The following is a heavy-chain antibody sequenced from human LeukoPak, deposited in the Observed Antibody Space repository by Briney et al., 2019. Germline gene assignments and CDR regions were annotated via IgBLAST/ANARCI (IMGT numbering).Heavy chain of an antibody. V-gene: IGHV5-51*01. CDR1: GYSFTSYW. Sequence: GESLKISCKGSGYSFTSYWIGWVRQMPGKGLEWMGIIHLGDSDTRYSPSFQGQVTISADKSISTAYLQWSSLKASDTAMYYCARLGETVGSADYYGMDVWGQGTTVTVSS. J-gene: IGHJ6*02. D-gene: IGHD3-16*01. CDR3: ARLGETVGSADYYGMDV. CDR2: IHLGDSDT.